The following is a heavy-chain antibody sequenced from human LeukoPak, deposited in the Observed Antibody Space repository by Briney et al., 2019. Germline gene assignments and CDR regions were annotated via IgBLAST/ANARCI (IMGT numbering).Heavy chain of an antibody. J-gene: IGHJ4*02. CDR3: ARSGVWYLDY. D-gene: IGHD5/OR15-5a*01. V-gene: IGHV1-2*06. CDR2: INPNSGDT. Sequence: ASVKVSCKASGYTFTGYYIHWVRQAPGQGLEWMGRINPNSGDTDYAQKFQGRVTMTRDTSISTVYMELSRLRSDDTAVYYCARSGVWYLDYWGQGTLVTVSS. CDR1: GYTFTGYY.